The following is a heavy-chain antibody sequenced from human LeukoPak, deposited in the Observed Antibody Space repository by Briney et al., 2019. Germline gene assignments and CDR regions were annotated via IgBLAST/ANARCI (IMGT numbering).Heavy chain of an antibody. CDR3: AKDQRYYYDSSGHYY. CDR1: GFTFSSYA. J-gene: IGHJ4*02. CDR2: ISGSGGST. D-gene: IGHD3-22*01. Sequence: SGGSLRLSCAASGFTFSSYAMSWVRQAPGKGLEWASAISGSGGSTYYADSVKGRFTISRDNSKNTLYLQMNSLRAEDTAVYYCAKDQRYYYDSSGHYYWGQGTLVTVSS. V-gene: IGHV3-23*01.